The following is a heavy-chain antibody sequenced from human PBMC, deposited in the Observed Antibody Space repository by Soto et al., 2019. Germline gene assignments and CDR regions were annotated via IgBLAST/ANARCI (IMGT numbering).Heavy chain of an antibody. CDR2: IDSSGEK. J-gene: IGHJ5*02. V-gene: IGHV2-26*01. Sequence: QVTLKESGPVLVKPTETLTLRCTVSGLSITDSEMGVSWIRQPPGQPLEWLAHIDSSGEKTYRTFLTSRLAISKDTSKSQIVLTMTNMDPADTATYYCARRHLAVAVSPWFAHWGPGIPVTVSS. CDR3: ARRHLAVAVSPWFAH. D-gene: IGHD6-19*01. CDR1: GLSITDSEMG.